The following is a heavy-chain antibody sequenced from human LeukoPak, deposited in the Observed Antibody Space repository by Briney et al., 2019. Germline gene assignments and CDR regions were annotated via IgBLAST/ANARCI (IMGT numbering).Heavy chain of an antibody. Sequence: GGSLRLSCAASGFRFTIYDIHWVRQAPGKGLEWVAPTSIDQGIKFYTDSVKGRFTISRDNSKNPLYLEMNSLRVDDTAVYFCARDIRAGAPDYFDSCGWGTGVTVS. CDR1: GFRFTIYD. CDR2: TSIDQGIK. V-gene: IGHV3-30*03. D-gene: IGHD1-26*01. J-gene: IGHJ4*02. CDR3: ARDIRAGAPDYFDS.